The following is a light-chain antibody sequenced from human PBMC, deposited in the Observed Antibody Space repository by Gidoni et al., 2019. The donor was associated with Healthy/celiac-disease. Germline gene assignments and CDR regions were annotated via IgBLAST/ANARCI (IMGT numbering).Light chain of an antibody. CDR2: GAS. CDR3: QQYGSSPPT. J-gene: IGKJ3*01. Sequence: SGLTQSPGTLSLSPGERATLACRASQSVSSSYLAWYQQKPGQAPRLLIYGASSRATGLPDRFSGSGSGTDFTLTISRLEPEDFAVYYCQQYGSSPPTFGPGTKVDIQ. CDR1: QSVSSSY. V-gene: IGKV3-20*01.